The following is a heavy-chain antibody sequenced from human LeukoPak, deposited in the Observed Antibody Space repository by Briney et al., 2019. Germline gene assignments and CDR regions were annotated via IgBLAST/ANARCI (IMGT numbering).Heavy chain of an antibody. D-gene: IGHD4-11*01. CDR2: IRGSDGST. Sequence: GGSLRLSCAASGFTFNNYAINWVRQAPGKGLEWVSGIRGSDGSTYFADSVKGWFTISRDNSKNTVSLLMSSLGAEDTAVFYCAKDRSYNNNNGHRNFDSWGQGTLVTVSS. CDR1: GFTFNNYA. V-gene: IGHV3-23*01. CDR3: AKDRSYNNNNGHRNFDS. J-gene: IGHJ4*02.